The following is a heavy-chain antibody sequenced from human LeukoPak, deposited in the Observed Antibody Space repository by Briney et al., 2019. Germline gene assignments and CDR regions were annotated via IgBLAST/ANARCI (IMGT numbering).Heavy chain of an antibody. CDR2: MDPDSGNT. J-gene: IGHJ5*02. CDR3: ARETRSSSVLNP. CDR1: GYTFTSYG. Sequence: ASVTVSCTASGYTFTSYGINWVRQATGQGLEWMGWMDPDSGNTGYAQKFQGRLTITRDTSISTAYMELSSLTSEDTAVYYCARETRSSSVLNPWGQGTLVTVSS. D-gene: IGHD6-13*01. V-gene: IGHV1-8*03.